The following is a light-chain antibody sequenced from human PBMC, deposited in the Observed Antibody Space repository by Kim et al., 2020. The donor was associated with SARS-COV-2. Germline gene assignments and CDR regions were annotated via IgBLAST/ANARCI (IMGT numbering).Light chain of an antibody. Sequence: GQSVTISCTGTSSDVGGYKYVSWYQHHPGTAPKLVIFDVNQRPSGVPDRFSGSKSGNTASLIISGLQAEDGADYHCCAYAGTYTWVFGGGTKVTVL. CDR3: CAYAGTYTWV. CDR1: SSDVGGYKY. CDR2: DVN. J-gene: IGLJ2*01. V-gene: IGLV2-11*01.